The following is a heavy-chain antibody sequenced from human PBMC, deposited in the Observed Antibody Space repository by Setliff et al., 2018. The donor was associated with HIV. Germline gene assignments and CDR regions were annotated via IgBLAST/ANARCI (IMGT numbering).Heavy chain of an antibody. CDR2: INYDGSIK. Sequence: GGSLRLSCAASGFTFSTYAMHCVRQAPGKGLEWVTFINYDGSIKYYTDSVKGRFTISRDNSKNTLYLRMNSMRVEDTAVYYCYSLGVAQRDGDYYYYYYMDVWGKGTTVTVSS. D-gene: IGHD2-15*01. CDR1: GFTFSTYA. V-gene: IGHV3-30*02. J-gene: IGHJ6*03. CDR3: YSLGVAQRDGDYYYYYYMDV.